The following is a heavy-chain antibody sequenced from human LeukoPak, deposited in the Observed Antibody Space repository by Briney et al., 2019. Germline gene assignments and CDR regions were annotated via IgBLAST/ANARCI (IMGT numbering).Heavy chain of an antibody. Sequence: AGGSLRLSCAASGFTFSSYAMSWVRQDPGKGLEWVSAISGSGGSTYYADSVKGRFTISRDNSKNTLYLQMNSLRAEDTAVYYCAKLGYCGGDCHLGAFDIWGQGTMVTVSS. CDR1: GFTFSSYA. D-gene: IGHD2-21*02. CDR3: AKLGYCGGDCHLGAFDI. CDR2: ISGSGGST. V-gene: IGHV3-23*01. J-gene: IGHJ3*02.